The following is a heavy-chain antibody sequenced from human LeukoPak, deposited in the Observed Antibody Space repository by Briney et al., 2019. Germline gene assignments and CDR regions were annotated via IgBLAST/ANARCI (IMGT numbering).Heavy chain of an antibody. J-gene: IGHJ5*02. CDR3: ARDKATGTTGRFDP. Sequence: GASVKVSCKASGYTFTGYYMHWLRQAPGQGLEWMGWINPNSGGTNYAQKFQGRITMTRDTSISTAYMELSRLRSDDTAVYYCARDKATGTTGRFDPWGQGTLVTVSS. V-gene: IGHV1-2*02. CDR2: INPNSGGT. CDR1: GYTFTGYY. D-gene: IGHD1-1*01.